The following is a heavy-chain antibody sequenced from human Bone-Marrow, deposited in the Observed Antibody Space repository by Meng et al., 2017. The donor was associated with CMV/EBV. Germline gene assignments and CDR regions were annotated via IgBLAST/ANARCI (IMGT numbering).Heavy chain of an antibody. Sequence: ASVKVSCKASGYTFTSYYMHWVRQAPGQGLEWMGIINPSGGSTSYAQKFQGRVTMTRDTSTSTVYMELSSLRSEDTAVYYCAILQPGEGYYGSGSYGLSNVDYWGQGTRVTGSS. CDR2: INPSGGST. D-gene: IGHD3-10*01. J-gene: IGHJ4*02. V-gene: IGHV1-46*01. CDR1: GYTFTSYY. CDR3: AILQPGEGYYGSGSYGLSNVDY.